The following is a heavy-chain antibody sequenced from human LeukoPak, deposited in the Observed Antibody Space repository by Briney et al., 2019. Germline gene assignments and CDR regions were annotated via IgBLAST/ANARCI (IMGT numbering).Heavy chain of an antibody. D-gene: IGHD2-2*01. Sequence: SPSETLSLTCAVYGGSFSGYYWSWLRQPPGKGLEWIGEINHSGSTNYNPPLKSRITISVDTSKNQFSLKLISVTAADTAVYYCARKASIRGGFHWGQGTLVTVSS. CDR1: GGSFSGYY. CDR2: INHSGST. J-gene: IGHJ4*02. CDR3: ARKASIRGGFH. V-gene: IGHV4-34*01.